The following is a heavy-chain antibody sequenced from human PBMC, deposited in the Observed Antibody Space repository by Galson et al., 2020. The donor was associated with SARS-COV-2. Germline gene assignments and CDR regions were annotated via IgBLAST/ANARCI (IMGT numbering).Heavy chain of an antibody. CDR2: ISSSSSTI. V-gene: IGHV3-48*01. J-gene: IGHJ6*03. Sequence: QAPGKGLEWVSYISSSSSTIYYADSVKGRFTISRDNAKNSLYLQMNSLRAEDTAVYYCARAPDYYYYYMDVWGKGTTVTISS. CDR3: ARAPDYYYYYMDV.